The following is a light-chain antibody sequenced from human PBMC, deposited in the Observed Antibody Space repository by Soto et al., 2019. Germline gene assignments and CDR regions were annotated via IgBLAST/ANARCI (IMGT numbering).Light chain of an antibody. CDR1: QGVYSNY. J-gene: IGKJ2*01. Sequence: EIVLTQSPGTLSLSPGYTATLSCRASQGVYSNYLAWYQHKPGQPPRLLISGASSRATGIPDRFSGSGSETDFTLTISRLEPEDFAVYYCQQYGASPYTFGQGTKL. CDR3: QQYGASPYT. V-gene: IGKV3-20*01. CDR2: GAS.